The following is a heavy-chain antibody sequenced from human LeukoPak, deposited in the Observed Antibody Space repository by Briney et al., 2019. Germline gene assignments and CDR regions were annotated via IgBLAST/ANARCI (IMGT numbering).Heavy chain of an antibody. CDR2: ITSSSSII. Sequence: GGSLRLSCVASGFTFSDYNMNWVRQAPGKGLEWVSYITSSSSIIYYADSVKGRFTISRDNAKKSLFLQLNSLRVEDTAVYYCARDDSSGLSIDYWGQGTQATVSS. CDR3: ARDDSSGLSIDY. J-gene: IGHJ4*02. D-gene: IGHD3-22*01. CDR1: GFTFSDYN. V-gene: IGHV3-48*04.